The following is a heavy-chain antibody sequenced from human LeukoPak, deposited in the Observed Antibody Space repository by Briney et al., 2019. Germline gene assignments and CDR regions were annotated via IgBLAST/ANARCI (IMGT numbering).Heavy chain of an antibody. CDR2: INPSGII. V-gene: IGHV4-4*07. D-gene: IGHD3-3*01. CDR1: GDSISGYY. Sequence: SETLSLTCTVSGDSISGYYWTWIRQTAGKGLEWIGRINPSGIINYNPSLKSRVTMSLDTPKNQFSLKVCSVTAADTAVYYCARGQSGYCDYWGQGTLVTVSS. J-gene: IGHJ4*02. CDR3: ARGQSGYCDY.